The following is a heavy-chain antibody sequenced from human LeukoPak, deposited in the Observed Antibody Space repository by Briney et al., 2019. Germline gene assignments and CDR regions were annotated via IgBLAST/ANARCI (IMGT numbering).Heavy chain of an antibody. CDR2: INPNSGGT. Sequence: GASVKVSCKASGYIFTGYYMHWVRQAPGQGLEWMGWINPNSGGTNYAQKFQGRVTMTRDTSISTAYMELSRLRSDDTAVYYCARDLGVTTWHYYYMDVWGKGTTVTVSS. V-gene: IGHV1-2*02. D-gene: IGHD3-22*01. CDR1: GYIFTGYY. CDR3: ARDLGVTTWHYYYMDV. J-gene: IGHJ6*03.